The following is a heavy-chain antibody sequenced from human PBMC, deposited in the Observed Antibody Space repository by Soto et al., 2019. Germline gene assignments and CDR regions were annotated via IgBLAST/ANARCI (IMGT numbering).Heavy chain of an antibody. CDR1: GYTFTSYG. V-gene: IGHV1-2*04. CDR2: INPNSGGT. J-gene: IGHJ4*02. Sequence: ASVTVSCKASGYTFTSYGISWVRQAPGQGLEWMGWINPNSGGTNYAQKFQGWVTMTRDTSISTAYMELSRLRSDDTAVYYCARSPRYCSGGSCYEFDYWGQGTLVTVSS. CDR3: ARSPRYCSGGSCYEFDY. D-gene: IGHD2-15*01.